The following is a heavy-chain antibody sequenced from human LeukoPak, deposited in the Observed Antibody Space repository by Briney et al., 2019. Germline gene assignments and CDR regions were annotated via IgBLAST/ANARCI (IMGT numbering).Heavy chain of an antibody. Sequence: PSETLSLTCAVSGYSISSGYYWGWIRQPPGKRLEWIGSIYYSGSTHYNPSLKSRVTISVDTSENQFSLRLSSVTAADTAVYYCARNDSSGYFDYWGQGTLVTVSS. V-gene: IGHV4-38-2*01. D-gene: IGHD3-22*01. CDR1: GYSISSGYY. CDR3: ARNDSSGYFDY. CDR2: IYYSGST. J-gene: IGHJ4*02.